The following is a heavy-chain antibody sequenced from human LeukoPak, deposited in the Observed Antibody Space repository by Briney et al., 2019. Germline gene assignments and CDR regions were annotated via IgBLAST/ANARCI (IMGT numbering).Heavy chain of an antibody. CDR3: VRDGVGAPPFDY. D-gene: IGHD1-26*01. CDR2: IKGDGSST. Sequence: PGGSLRLSCAASGFTFSSNWMHWVRRAPGKGLVWFSRIKGDGSSTSYADSVKGRFTISRDNAKNTLFLQMSSLRAEDTAVYYCVRDGVGAPPFDYWGQGTLVTVSS. J-gene: IGHJ4*02. V-gene: IGHV3-74*01. CDR1: GFTFSSNW.